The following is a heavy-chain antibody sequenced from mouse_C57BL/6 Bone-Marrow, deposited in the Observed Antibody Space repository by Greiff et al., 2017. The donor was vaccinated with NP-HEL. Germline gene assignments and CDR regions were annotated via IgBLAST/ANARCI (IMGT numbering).Heavy chain of an antibody. CDR1: GFTFSSYA. J-gene: IGHJ3*01. Sequence: EVKLVESGGGLVKPGGSLKLSCAASGFTFSSYAMSWVRQTPETRLEWVATISDGGSYTYYPDNVKGRFTISRDNAKNNLYLQMRHLQAEDTAMYYCARDHYGSSYEAYWGQGTLVTVSA. V-gene: IGHV5-4*01. CDR3: ARDHYGSSYEAY. CDR2: ISDGGSYT. D-gene: IGHD1-1*01.